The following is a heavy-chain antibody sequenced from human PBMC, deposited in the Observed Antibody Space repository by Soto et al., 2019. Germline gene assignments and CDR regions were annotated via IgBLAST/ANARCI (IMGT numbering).Heavy chain of an antibody. CDR2: INSDGSST. CDR1: GFTFSSYW. J-gene: IGHJ6*02. D-gene: IGHD5-12*01. CDR3: ARGGYYYYYGMDV. Sequence: GGSLRLSCAASGFTFSSYWMHWVRQAPGKGLVWVSRINSDGSSTSYADSVKGRFTISRDNAKNTLYLQMNSLRAEDTAVYYCARGGYYYYYGMDVWGQGTTVTVSS. V-gene: IGHV3-74*01.